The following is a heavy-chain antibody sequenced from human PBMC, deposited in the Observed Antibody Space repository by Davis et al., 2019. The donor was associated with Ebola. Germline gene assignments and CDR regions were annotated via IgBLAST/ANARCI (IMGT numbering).Heavy chain of an antibody. Sequence: GESLKISCAASGFTFSSYSMNWVRQAPGKGLEWVSYISSSGSTIYYADSVKGRFTISRDNAKNSLYLQMNSLRAEDTAVYYCARRVWYYGMDVWGKGTTVTVSS. V-gene: IGHV3-48*04. CDR2: ISSSGSTI. CDR3: ARRVWYYGMDV. CDR1: GFTFSSYS. D-gene: IGHD3-10*01. J-gene: IGHJ6*04.